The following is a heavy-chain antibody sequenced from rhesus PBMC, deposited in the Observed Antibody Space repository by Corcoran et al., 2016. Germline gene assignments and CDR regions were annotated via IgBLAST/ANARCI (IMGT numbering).Heavy chain of an antibody. Sequence: QVQLQESGPGLVKPSETLSLTCAVSGGSFSGYYWCWIRQPPGKGLEWIGYISGSRGSTDYTPSLKSRVTISPDPSKDQFYLKLGSVAAADTAVYYCARGRTGPLVWGRGVLVTVSS. J-gene: IGHJ5-2*02. V-gene: IGHV4-165*01. CDR1: GGSFSGYY. CDR2: ISGSRGST. CDR3: ARGRTGPLV. D-gene: IGHD6-13*01.